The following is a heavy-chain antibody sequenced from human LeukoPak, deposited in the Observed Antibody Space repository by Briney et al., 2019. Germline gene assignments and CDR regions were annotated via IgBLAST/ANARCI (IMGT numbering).Heavy chain of an antibody. Sequence: GGSLRLSCAASGFTFSSYWMHWVRQAPGKGLVWVSRINSDGSSTSYADSVKGRFTISRDNAKNTLYLQMHSLRAEDTAVYYCDRATYYYASSGYYSDYWGQGTLVTVSS. J-gene: IGHJ4*02. D-gene: IGHD3-22*01. CDR3: DRATYYYASSGYYSDY. CDR1: GFTFSSYW. CDR2: INSDGSST. V-gene: IGHV3-74*01.